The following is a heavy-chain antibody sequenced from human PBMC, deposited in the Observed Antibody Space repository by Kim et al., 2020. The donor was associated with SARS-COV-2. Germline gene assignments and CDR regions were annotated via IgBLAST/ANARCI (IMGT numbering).Heavy chain of an antibody. D-gene: IGHD1-26*01. J-gene: IGHJ5*01. CDR1: GFTFSSYE. CDR2: ITTGGGV. CDR3: ATEGVGPPGWFDS. V-gene: IGHV3-48*03. Sequence: GGSLRLSCAASGFTFSSYEMNWVRQAPGEGLEWISHITTGGGVYYADSVKGRFTTSRDNAKNSLYLQMNTLRAADTAIYYCATEGVGPPGWFDSWGQGTL.